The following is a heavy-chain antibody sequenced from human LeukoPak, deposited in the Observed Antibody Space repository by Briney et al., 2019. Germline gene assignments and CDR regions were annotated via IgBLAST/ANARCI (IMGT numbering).Heavy chain of an antibody. CDR1: GFTFSSYA. CDR3: AKPGGYSSGRYTPEANPFDY. J-gene: IGHJ4*02. Sequence: PGGSLRLSCAASGFTFSSYAMSWVRQAPGKGLEWVSAISGSGGSTYYADSVKGRFTISRDNSKNTLYLQMNSLRAEDTAVYYCAKPGGYSSGRYTPEANPFDYWGQGTLVTVSS. V-gene: IGHV3-23*01. CDR2: ISGSGGST. D-gene: IGHD6-19*01.